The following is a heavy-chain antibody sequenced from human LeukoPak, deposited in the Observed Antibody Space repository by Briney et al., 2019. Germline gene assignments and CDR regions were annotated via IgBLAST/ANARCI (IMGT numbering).Heavy chain of an antibody. Sequence: SETLSLTCTVSGGSISSYYWSWIRQPPGKGLEWIGYIYYSGSTNYNPSLKSRVTISVDTSKNQFSLKLSSVTAADTAVYYCARLTGYYGGLDYWGQGTLVTVSS. CDR3: ARLTGYYGGLDY. D-gene: IGHD3-9*01. CDR2: IYYSGST. J-gene: IGHJ4*02. CDR1: GGSISSYY. V-gene: IGHV4-59*01.